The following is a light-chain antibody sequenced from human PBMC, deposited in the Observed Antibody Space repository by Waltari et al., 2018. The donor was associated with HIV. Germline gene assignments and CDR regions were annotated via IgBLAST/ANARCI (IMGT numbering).Light chain of an antibody. CDR2: KAS. Sequence: DIQMTQSPSALSASVGDRITITCRASQSISTWLAWYQQKPGKAPKILAYKASSLESGVPPRFSGSGSGTEFTLTINNLQPDDFATYYCQQYNTSSPWTFGQGTKVDI. CDR3: QQYNTSSPWT. V-gene: IGKV1-5*03. J-gene: IGKJ1*01. CDR1: QSISTW.